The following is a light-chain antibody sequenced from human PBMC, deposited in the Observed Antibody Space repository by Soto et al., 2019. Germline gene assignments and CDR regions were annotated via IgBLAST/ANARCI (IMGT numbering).Light chain of an antibody. CDR1: QGIGSD. Sequence: DIQMTQSPSSLSASVGDRVTVTCRASQGIGSDVGWYQQKPGKVPQRLIYAASSLQSGVPSRFSGSGSGTEFTLTISSLQPEDFATYYCLQHNNYPITFGQGTRLEIK. V-gene: IGKV1-17*01. J-gene: IGKJ5*01. CDR2: AAS. CDR3: LQHNNYPIT.